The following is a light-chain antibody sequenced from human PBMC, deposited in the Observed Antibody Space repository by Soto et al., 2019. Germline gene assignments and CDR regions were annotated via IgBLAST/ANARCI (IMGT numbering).Light chain of an antibody. CDR3: QQYGSSSWT. Sequence: EIVLTQSPGTLSLSPGGRATLNCGASQSISTSSLAWYRQKPGQGHRLVIYGAFNSATGIPDRFSGSWSGTCVTITISRLEPEDCEVYYGQQYGSSSWTFGQGTQVDI. J-gene: IGKJ1*01. CDR2: GAF. V-gene: IGKV3-20*01. CDR1: QSISTSS.